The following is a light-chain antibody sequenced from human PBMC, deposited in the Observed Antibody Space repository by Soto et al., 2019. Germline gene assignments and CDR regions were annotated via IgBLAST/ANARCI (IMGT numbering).Light chain of an antibody. CDR3: AAWDDSLKGRV. CDR1: SSSIGSNT. V-gene: IGLV1-44*01. CDR2: GHN. J-gene: IGLJ2*01. Sequence: QSVLTQPPSASGTPGQRVTISCSGSSSSIGSNTVNWYQQLPGTAPKLLIYGHNQRPSGVPDRFSGSKSGTSASLAISGLQSEDEADYYCAAWDDSLKGRVFGGGTKLTVL.